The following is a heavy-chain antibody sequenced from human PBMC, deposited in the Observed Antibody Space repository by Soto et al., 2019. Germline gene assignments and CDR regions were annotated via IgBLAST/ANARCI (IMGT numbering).Heavy chain of an antibody. Sequence: EVQLVESGGVLVQPGGSLRLSCEASGFAFSGPTMNWVRQAPGKGLEWVAYIGNTLDTIYYADSVKGRFIISRDDAMKSVFLHMSSLRDDDTAVYYCARGDCSGGSCHGIDVWGRGTTVTVSS. CDR3: ARGDCSGGSCHGIDV. CDR1: GFAFSGPT. J-gene: IGHJ6*02. CDR2: IGNTLDTI. V-gene: IGHV3-48*02. D-gene: IGHD2-15*01.